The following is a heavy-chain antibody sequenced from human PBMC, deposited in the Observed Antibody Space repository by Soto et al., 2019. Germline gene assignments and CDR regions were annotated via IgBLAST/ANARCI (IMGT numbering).Heavy chain of an antibody. D-gene: IGHD3-22*01. Sequence: ASVEVSCKGSGGTFSSYSISWVLQAPGQGLEWMGGIIPIFGTANYAQKFQGRVTITADESTSTAYMELSSLRSEDTAVYYCARDLGYYDSSGYYRFDPWGQGTLVTVSS. V-gene: IGHV1-69*13. CDR2: IIPIFGTA. J-gene: IGHJ5*02. CDR1: GGTFSSYS. CDR3: ARDLGYYDSSGYYRFDP.